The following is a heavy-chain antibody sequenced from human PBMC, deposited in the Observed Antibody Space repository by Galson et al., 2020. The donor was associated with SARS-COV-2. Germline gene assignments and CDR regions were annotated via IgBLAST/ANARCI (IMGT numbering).Heavy chain of an antibody. CDR2: ISSSSVYI. Sequence: TGGSLRLSCAASGFTFRSYIMNWVRQAPGKGLEWVSSISSSSVYIYYADSVKGRFTISRDNARNSLYLEMNNLGAEDTAVYYCARDSYSSSWYPRYFDSWGQGTLVSVSS. CDR1: GFTFRSYI. D-gene: IGHD6-13*01. V-gene: IGHV3-21*01. J-gene: IGHJ4*02. CDR3: ARDSYSSSWYPRYFDS.